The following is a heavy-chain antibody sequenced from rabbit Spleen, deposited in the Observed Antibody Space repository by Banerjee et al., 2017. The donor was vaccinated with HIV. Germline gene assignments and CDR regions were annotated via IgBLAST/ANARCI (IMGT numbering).Heavy chain of an antibody. CDR3: ARDTSSSFSSYGMDL. J-gene: IGHJ6*01. CDR1: GVSFSGSSY. CDR2: IEGGSSGFT. Sequence: QSLEESGGDLVKPGASLTLTCIASGVSFSGSSYMGWVRQAPGKGLEWIACIEGGSSGFTYFASWAKGRFTISKTSSTTVTLQMTSLTAADTATYFCARDTSSSFSSYGMDLWGPGTLVTVS. V-gene: IGHV1S40*01. D-gene: IGHD1-1*01.